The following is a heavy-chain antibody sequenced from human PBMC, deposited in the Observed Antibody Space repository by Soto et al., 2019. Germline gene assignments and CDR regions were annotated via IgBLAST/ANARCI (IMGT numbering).Heavy chain of an antibody. Sequence: QVQLVQSGAEVKKPGASVKVSCKASDYTFTSYGISWVRQAPGQGLEWMGWISAYNGNTNYAQKLQGRVTMTTDTSTSTAYMELRSLRSDDTAVYYCARIPRGSFGWMVITKHWAYFDYWGPGTLVTVSS. V-gene: IGHV1-18*01. CDR2: ISAYNGNT. CDR3: ARIPRGSFGWMVITKHWAYFDY. CDR1: DYTFTSYG. D-gene: IGHD3-22*01. J-gene: IGHJ4*02.